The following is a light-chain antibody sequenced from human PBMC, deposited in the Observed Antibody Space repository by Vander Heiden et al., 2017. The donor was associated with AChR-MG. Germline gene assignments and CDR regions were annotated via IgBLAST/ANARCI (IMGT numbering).Light chain of an antibody. CDR3: LQTYSSSSWT. V-gene: IGKV1-39*01. J-gene: IGKJ1*01. Sequence: DIQMTQSPSSLSASVGDRVTITCRASQTISTYLHWYQQKPGKAPKLLISVASSLQSGVPSRFSGSGYVTDFTLTISSGQPEDCAAYYCLQTYSSSSWTFGQGTKVEIK. CDR1: QTISTY. CDR2: VAS.